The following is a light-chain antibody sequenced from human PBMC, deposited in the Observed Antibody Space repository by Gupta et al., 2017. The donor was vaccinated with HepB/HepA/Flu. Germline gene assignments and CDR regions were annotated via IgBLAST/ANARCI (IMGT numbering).Light chain of an antibody. V-gene: IGKV3-20*01. CDR1: QSVSSSY. CDR2: GAS. CDR3: QQYGSSPWT. J-gene: IGKJ1*01. Sequence: ELVLPQSPGTLSLSPGERATLSCRASQSVSSSYLAWYQQKPGQAPRLLIYGASSRATGIPDRFSGSGSGTDFTLTISRLEPEDFAVYYCQQYGSSPWTFGQGTKLEIK.